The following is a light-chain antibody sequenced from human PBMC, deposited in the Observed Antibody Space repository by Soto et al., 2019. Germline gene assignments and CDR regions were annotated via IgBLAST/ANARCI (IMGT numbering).Light chain of an antibody. CDR3: SSYRSDTTYV. V-gene: IGLV2-14*01. Sequence: QSALTQPASVSGSPGQSITISSPGTTMAVGGYNYVSWYQHHPGKAPKLMIHEVSDRPSGISNRFSGSKSGNTASLTISGLQAEDEADYYCSSYRSDTTYVFGTGTKLTVL. CDR2: EVS. J-gene: IGLJ1*01. CDR1: TMAVGGYNY.